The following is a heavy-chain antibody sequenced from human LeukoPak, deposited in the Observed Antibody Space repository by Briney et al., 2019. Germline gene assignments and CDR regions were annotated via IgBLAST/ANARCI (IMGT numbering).Heavy chain of an antibody. CDR3: AKASAGYDNFDY. CDR1: GFTVSSNH. V-gene: IGHV3-53*01. D-gene: IGHD5-12*01. J-gene: IGHJ4*02. CDR2: IYSGGST. Sequence: GGSLRLSCVASGFTVSSNHMSWVRQAPGKGLEWVSVIYSGGSTYYADSVRGRFTISRDNSKNTLYLQMNSLRAEDTALYYCAKASAGYDNFDYWGQGTLVTVSS.